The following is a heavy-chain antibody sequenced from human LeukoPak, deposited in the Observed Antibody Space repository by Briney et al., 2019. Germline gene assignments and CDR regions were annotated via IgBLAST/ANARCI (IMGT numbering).Heavy chain of an antibody. CDR1: GFTFSSYA. Sequence: GGSLRLSCAASGFTFSSYAMRWVRQAPGKGLEWVAFITYDGSNKYYADSVKGRFTISRDNSKNTLYLQMNSLRAEDTAVYYCARGYGGSYYPDYWGQGTLVIVSS. V-gene: IGHV3-30-3*01. CDR3: ARGYGGSYYPDY. D-gene: IGHD1-26*01. CDR2: ITYDGSNK. J-gene: IGHJ4*02.